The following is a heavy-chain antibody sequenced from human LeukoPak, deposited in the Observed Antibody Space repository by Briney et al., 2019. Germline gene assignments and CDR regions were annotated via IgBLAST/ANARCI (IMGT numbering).Heavy chain of an antibody. Sequence: SETLSLTCAVYGGPFSGYYWSWIRQPPGKGLEWIGEINHSGSTNYNPSLKSRVTISVDTSKNQFSLKRSSVTAADTAVYYCARARFIVVVPAAIDIDAFDIWGQGTMVTVSS. V-gene: IGHV4-34*01. CDR3: ARARFIVVVPAAIDIDAFDI. J-gene: IGHJ3*02. D-gene: IGHD2-2*01. CDR1: GGPFSGYY. CDR2: INHSGST.